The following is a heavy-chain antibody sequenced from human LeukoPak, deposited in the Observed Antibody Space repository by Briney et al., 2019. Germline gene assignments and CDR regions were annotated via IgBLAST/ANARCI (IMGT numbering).Heavy chain of an antibody. D-gene: IGHD6-19*01. CDR1: GVTLSSYE. CDR2: ITSSGSTI. Sequence: RESPRLSRAASGVTLSSYEMNWVRQAPGKGLEWVSYITSSGSTIYYPDSVKGRFTISRDNAKNSLYLQMNSLRAEDSAVYYCARWGRTSGHALDIWGQGTMVTVSS. V-gene: IGHV3-48*03. CDR3: ARWGRTSGHALDI. J-gene: IGHJ3*02.